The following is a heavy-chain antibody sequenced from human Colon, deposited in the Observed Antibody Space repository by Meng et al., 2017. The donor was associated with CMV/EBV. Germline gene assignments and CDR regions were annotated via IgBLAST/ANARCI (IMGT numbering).Heavy chain of an antibody. CDR3: ARDPYGAGSSALDY. D-gene: IGHD3-10*01. Sequence: ASVKVSCKASGYTFRNYEMHWVRQAPGHGLEWMGIINPNGGTTTYEKKFQGRVTMTRDTSTTTVYLDLSSLRSEDTAVYYCARDPYGAGSSALDYWGQGTLVTVSS. V-gene: IGHV1-46*01. CDR2: INPNGGTT. CDR1: GYTFRNYE. J-gene: IGHJ4*02.